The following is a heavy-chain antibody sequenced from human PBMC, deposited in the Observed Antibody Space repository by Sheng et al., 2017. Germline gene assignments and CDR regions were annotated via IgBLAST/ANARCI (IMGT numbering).Heavy chain of an antibody. CDR1: GASFSAYY. D-gene: IGHD2-15*01. V-gene: IGHV4-34*01. CDR3: ARTSYCSGSGCYSSAYYYYGMDV. J-gene: IGHJ6*02. CDR2: INHSGRT. Sequence: QVQLQQWGAGLLKPSETLSLTCTVYGASFSAYYWSWIRQAPGKGLEWIGEINHSGRTNYNSSLKSRVTLSVDTSKNQFSLKLNSVTAADTAVYYCARTSYCSGSGCYSSAYYYYGMDVWGQGTTVTVSS.